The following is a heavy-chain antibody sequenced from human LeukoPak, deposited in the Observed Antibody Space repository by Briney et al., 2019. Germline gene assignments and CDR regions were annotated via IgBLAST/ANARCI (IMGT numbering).Heavy chain of an antibody. CDR1: GGSISSYY. CDR3: ARLRMKQLVLGGEYYFDY. Sequence: SETLSLTCTVSGGSISSYYWSWIRQPPGKGLEWIGYIYYSGSTNYNPSLKSRVTISVDTSKNQFSLKLSSVTAADTAVYYCARLRMKQLVLGGEYYFDYWGQGTLVTVSS. V-gene: IGHV4-59*01. CDR2: IYYSGST. D-gene: IGHD6-6*01. J-gene: IGHJ4*02.